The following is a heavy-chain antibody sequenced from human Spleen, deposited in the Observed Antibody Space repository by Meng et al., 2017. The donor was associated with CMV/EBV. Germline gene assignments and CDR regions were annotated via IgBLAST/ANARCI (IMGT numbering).Heavy chain of an antibody. V-gene: IGHV1-18*01. CDR2: ISTNNGNT. Sequence: ASVKVSCKASGYRFITYGISWVRQAPGQGLEWMGWISTNNGNTNYAQKVQDRVTLTTDTSTSTAYMEVRSLRSDDTAVYYCAREYDSRGNYGMDVWGLGTTVTVSS. CDR1: GYRFITYG. D-gene: IGHD3-22*01. CDR3: AREYDSRGNYGMDV. J-gene: IGHJ6*02.